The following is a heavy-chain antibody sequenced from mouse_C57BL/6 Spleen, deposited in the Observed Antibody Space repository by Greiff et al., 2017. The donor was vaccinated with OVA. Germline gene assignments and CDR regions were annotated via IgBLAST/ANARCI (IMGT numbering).Heavy chain of an antibody. V-gene: IGHV1-59*01. Sequence: QVQLQQPGAELVRPGPSVKLSCKASGYTFTSYWMHWVKQRPGQGLEWIGVIDPSDSYTNYNQKFKGKATLTVDTSSSTAYMQLSSLTSEDSAVYYCARWGYWGQGTTLTVSS. J-gene: IGHJ2*01. CDR1: GYTFTSYW. CDR3: ARWGY. CDR2: IDPSDSYT.